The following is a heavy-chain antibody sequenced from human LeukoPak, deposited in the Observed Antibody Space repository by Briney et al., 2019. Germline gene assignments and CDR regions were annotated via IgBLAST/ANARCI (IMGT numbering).Heavy chain of an antibody. D-gene: IGHD3-3*01. CDR2: INHSGST. CDR1: GGSFSGYY. V-gene: IGHV4-34*01. Sequence: PSETLSLTCAVYGGSFSGYYWSWIRQPPGKGLEWIGEINHSGSTNYNPSLKSRVTISVDTSKNQFSLKLSSVPAADTAVYYCARKRITIFGVVITPSGWFDPWGQGTLVTVSS. J-gene: IGHJ5*02. CDR3: ARKRITIFGVVITPSGWFDP.